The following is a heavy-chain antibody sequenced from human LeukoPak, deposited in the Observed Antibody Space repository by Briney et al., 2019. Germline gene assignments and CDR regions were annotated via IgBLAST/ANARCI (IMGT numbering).Heavy chain of an antibody. CDR2: IYHNGHT. CDR3: TRGAGWLIDY. D-gene: IGHD3-16*01. J-gene: IGHJ4*02. CDR1: GDAVTNSIYY. V-gene: IGHV4-39*07. Sequence: SETLSLTCTVSGDAVTNSIYYWGWIRQPPGKGLEWIGSIYHNGHTYYSSSLKSRVTISVDTSKNQFSLKLSSVTAADTAVYYCTRGAGWLIDYWGQGILVTVSS.